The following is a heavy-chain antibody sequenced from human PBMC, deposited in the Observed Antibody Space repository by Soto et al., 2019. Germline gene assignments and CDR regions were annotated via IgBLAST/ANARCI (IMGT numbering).Heavy chain of an antibody. Sequence: AGESLRLSCAASGFTFDDYAMHWVRQAPGKGLEWVSGISWNSGSIGYADSVKGRFTISRDNAKNSLYLQMNSLRAEDTALYYCAKDMTYGSGSYYGLDYWGQGTLVTVSS. V-gene: IGHV3-9*01. CDR2: ISWNSGSI. J-gene: IGHJ4*02. D-gene: IGHD3-10*01. CDR1: GFTFDDYA. CDR3: AKDMTYGSGSYYGLDY.